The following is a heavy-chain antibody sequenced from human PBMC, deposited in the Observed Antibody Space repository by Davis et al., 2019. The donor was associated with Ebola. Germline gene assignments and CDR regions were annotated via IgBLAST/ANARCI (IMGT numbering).Heavy chain of an antibody. CDR2: INPNSGGT. J-gene: IGHJ4*02. D-gene: IGHD3-3*01. CDR3: ARGWGFGVVTPFDY. Sequence: AASVKVSCKTSGHTFTDYYIHWVRQAPGQGLEWMGWINPNSGGTNYAQKFQGWVTMTRDTSISTAYMELSRLRSDDTAVYYCARGWGFGVVTPFDYWGQGTLVTVSS. CDR1: GHTFTDYY. V-gene: IGHV1-2*04.